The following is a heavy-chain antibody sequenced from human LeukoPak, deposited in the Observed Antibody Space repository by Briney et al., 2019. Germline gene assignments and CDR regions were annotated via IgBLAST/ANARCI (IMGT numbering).Heavy chain of an antibody. Sequence: GASVKVSCKASGYTFTNYYIHWVRQATGQGLEWMGIINPSGSSTSYAQKFKGRVSMTRDTSTSTVYMELSSLRSEDTAVYYCAGGTTNTKGAFDMWGQGTMVTVSS. CDR2: INPSGSST. V-gene: IGHV1-46*01. D-gene: IGHD2-8*01. J-gene: IGHJ3*02. CDR1: GYTFTNYY. CDR3: AGGTTNTKGAFDM.